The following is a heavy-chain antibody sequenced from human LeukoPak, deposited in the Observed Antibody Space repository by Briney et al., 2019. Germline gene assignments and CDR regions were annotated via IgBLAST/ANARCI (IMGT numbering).Heavy chain of an antibody. D-gene: IGHD2-21*02. V-gene: IGHV3-21*01. CDR1: GFTFNTYT. CDR3: AKESGDCGADCLALNDY. Sequence: NPGGSLRLSCAASGFTFNTYTMSWVRQAPGKGLEWVSSISSRSTHIYYADPVKGRFTVSRDNTKNSLYLQMDSLRAEDTAVYFCAKESGDCGADCLALNDYWGQGTLVTVSS. CDR2: ISSRSTHI. J-gene: IGHJ4*02.